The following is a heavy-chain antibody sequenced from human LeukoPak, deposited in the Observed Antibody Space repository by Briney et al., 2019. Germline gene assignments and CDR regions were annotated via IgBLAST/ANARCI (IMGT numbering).Heavy chain of an antibody. J-gene: IGHJ4*02. CDR3: AKAPSYRYCSGGSCYSYFDY. Sequence: GGSLRLSCAASGFTFSSYGMSWVRQAPGKGLEWVSAISGSGGSTYYADSVKGRFTISRDNSKNTLYLQMNSLRAEDTAVYYCAKAPSYRYCSGGSCYSYFDYWGQGTLVTVSS. D-gene: IGHD2-15*01. CDR1: GFTFSSYG. V-gene: IGHV3-23*01. CDR2: ISGSGGST.